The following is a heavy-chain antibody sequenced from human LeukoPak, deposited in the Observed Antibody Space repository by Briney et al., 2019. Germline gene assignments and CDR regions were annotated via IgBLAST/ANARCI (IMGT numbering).Heavy chain of an antibody. V-gene: IGHV4-34*01. Sequence: PSETLSLTCAVYGGSISGYYWSWIRQPPGKGLEWIGEINHSGSTNYNPSLKSRVTISVDTSKNQFSLKLSSVTAADTAVYYCARAGDIVVVVAGYYFDYWGQGTLVTVSS. CDR3: ARAGDIVVVVAGYYFDY. CDR2: INHSGST. CDR1: GGSISGYY. D-gene: IGHD2-15*01. J-gene: IGHJ4*02.